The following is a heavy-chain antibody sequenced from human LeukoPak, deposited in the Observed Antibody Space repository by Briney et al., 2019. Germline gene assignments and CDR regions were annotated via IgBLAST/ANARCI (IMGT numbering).Heavy chain of an antibody. CDR3: AKESGYCSSTSCFADAFDI. V-gene: IGHV3-33*06. J-gene: IGHJ3*02. D-gene: IGHD2-2*01. Sequence: GGSLRLSCAASGFTFSSYGMHWVRQAPGKGLEWVAMIWYDGSNKYYAESVKGRLTISRDSSKNTLSLQMNSLRAEDTAVYYCAKESGYCSSTSCFADAFDIWGQGTMVTVSS. CDR1: GFTFSSYG. CDR2: IWYDGSNK.